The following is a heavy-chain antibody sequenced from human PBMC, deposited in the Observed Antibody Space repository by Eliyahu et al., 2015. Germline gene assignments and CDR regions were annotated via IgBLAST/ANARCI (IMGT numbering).Heavy chain of an antibody. Sequence: QVQLVQSGPEVXXPGSXVTVXCEASGGSFRSHXVNWVRQAPGQGLEWMGGLVPLFGTAHYAQKFQGRVTITTDESKTTSHLELTSLTSEDSAVYYCVRVGAGFWGQGTLVTVSS. J-gene: IGHJ4*02. CDR2: LVPLFGTA. CDR3: VRVGAGF. V-gene: IGHV1-69*05. CDR1: GGSFRSHX. D-gene: IGHD3-16*01.